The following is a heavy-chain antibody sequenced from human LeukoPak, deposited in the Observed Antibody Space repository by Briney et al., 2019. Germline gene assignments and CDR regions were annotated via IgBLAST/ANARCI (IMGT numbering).Heavy chain of an antibody. Sequence: SETLSLTCAVYGGSFSGYYWSWIRRPPGKQLEWIGEINHGGSTNYNPSLKSRVTISVDTSKNQFSLKLSSVTAADTAVYYCASIAAGDYWGQGTLVTVSS. CDR1: GGSFSGYY. CDR2: INHGGST. D-gene: IGHD6-6*01. CDR3: ASIAAGDY. J-gene: IGHJ4*02. V-gene: IGHV4-34*01.